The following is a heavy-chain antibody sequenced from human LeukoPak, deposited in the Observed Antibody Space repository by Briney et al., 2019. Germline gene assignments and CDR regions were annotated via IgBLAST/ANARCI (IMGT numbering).Heavy chain of an antibody. Sequence: KPRGSLRLSCAASGFTFSSYSMNWVRQAPGKGLEWVSSISGSSSYIYYADSVKGRFTISRDNAKNLLYLQMNSLRAEDTAAYYCARELATVTSYYFDYWGQGTLVTVSS. CDR2: ISGSSSYI. CDR1: GFTFSSYS. J-gene: IGHJ4*02. D-gene: IGHD4-11*01. V-gene: IGHV3-21*01. CDR3: ARELATVTSYYFDY.